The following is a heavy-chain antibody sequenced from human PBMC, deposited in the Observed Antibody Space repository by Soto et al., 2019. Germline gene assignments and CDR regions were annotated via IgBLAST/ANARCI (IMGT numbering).Heavy chain of an antibody. D-gene: IGHD2-15*01. CDR1: GGSISSFNYF. CDR3: ARGGGSTFNWFDP. J-gene: IGHJ5*02. Sequence: QLQLQESGPGLVKPSETLSLTCTVSGGSISSFNYFWGWIRQPRGKGLEWIGRLYYSGNTYYNPSLQSRVTISVDSSKKQCTLTLRSVTAADTAVYYCARGGGSTFNWFDPWGQGTLVTVSP. CDR2: LYYSGNT. V-gene: IGHV4-39*01.